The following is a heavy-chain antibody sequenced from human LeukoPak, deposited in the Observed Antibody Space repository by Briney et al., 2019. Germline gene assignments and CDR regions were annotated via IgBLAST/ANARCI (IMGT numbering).Heavy chain of an antibody. V-gene: IGHV3-30*03. J-gene: IGHJ6*02. D-gene: IGHD6-19*01. CDR2: ISYDGSNK. Sequence: GGSLRLSCAASGFTFDDYGMSWVRQAPGKGLEWVAVISYDGSNKYYADSVKGRFTISRDNSKNTLYLQMNSLRAEDTAVYYCARGTPSSSGWLYYGMDVWGQGTTVTVSS. CDR3: ARGTPSSSGWLYYGMDV. CDR1: GFTFDDYG.